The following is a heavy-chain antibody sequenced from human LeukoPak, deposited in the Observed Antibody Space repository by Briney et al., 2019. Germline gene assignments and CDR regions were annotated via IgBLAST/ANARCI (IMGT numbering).Heavy chain of an antibody. CDR2: ISSSSSYI. CDR1: GFTFSSYS. V-gene: IGHV3-21*01. CDR3: ARGSCGGDCYSPL. J-gene: IGHJ3*01. D-gene: IGHD2-21*02. Sequence: PGGSLRLSCAASGFTFSSYSMNWVRQAPGKGLEWVSSISSSSSYIYYADSVKGRFTISRDNAKNSLYLQMNSLRAEDTAVYYCARGSCGGDCYSPLWGQGTMVTVSS.